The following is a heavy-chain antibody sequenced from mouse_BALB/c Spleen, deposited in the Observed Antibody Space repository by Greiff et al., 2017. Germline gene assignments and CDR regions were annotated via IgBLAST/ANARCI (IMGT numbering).Heavy chain of an antibody. CDR2: IDPANGNT. CDR3: AHPWRVDY. V-gene: IGHV14-3*02. CDR1: GFTIKDTY. Sequence: EVQLQQSGAELVKPGASVKLSCTASGFTIKDTYMHWVKQRPEQGLEWIGRIDPANGNTKYDPKFQGKAIITADTSSNTAYLQLSSLTSEDTAVYYCAHPWRVDYWGQGTSVSVSS. J-gene: IGHJ4*01.